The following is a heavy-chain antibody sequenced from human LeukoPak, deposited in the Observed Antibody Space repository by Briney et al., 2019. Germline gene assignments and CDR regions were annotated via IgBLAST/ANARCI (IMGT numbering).Heavy chain of an antibody. CDR2: ISWNSGTI. J-gene: IGHJ4*02. V-gene: IGHV3-9*01. CDR1: GFTFDDYA. CDR3: AKEGYGDYNY. D-gene: IGHD4-17*01. Sequence: GGSLRLSCAASGFTFDDYAMQWVRQAPGKGLEWVSGISWNSGTIGYADSVKGRFTISRDNAKNSLYLQMNSLRAEDTAVYYCAKEGYGDYNYWGQGTLVTVSS.